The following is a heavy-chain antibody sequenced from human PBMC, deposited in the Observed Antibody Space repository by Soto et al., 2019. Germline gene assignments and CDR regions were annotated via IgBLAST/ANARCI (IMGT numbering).Heavy chain of an antibody. D-gene: IGHD7-27*01. CDR1: GFTFSSYA. CDR3: ARVLGPGDLGYGYFDL. Sequence: GGSLRLSCAASGFTFSSYAMHWVRQAPGKGLEYVSAISSNGGSTYYANSVKGRFTISRDNSKNTRYLQMGSLRAEDMAVYYCARVLGPGDLGYGYFDLWGRGTLVTVSS. CDR2: ISSNGGST. J-gene: IGHJ2*01. V-gene: IGHV3-64*01.